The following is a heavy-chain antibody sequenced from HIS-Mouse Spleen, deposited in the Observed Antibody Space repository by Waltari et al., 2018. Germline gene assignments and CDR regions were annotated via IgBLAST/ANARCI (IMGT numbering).Heavy chain of an antibody. CDR2: INHSGST. V-gene: IGHV4-34*01. J-gene: IGHJ4*02. D-gene: IGHD4-17*01. CDR3: ARKNTVANRGVDY. Sequence: QVQLQQWGAGLLKPSETLSLTCAVYGGSFSGYYWSWIRQPPGKGLEWIGEINHSGSTNYNPSRKSRGTISVETSKNQFSLKLSSVTAADTAVYYCARKNTVANRGVDYWGQGTLVTVSS. CDR1: GGSFSGYY.